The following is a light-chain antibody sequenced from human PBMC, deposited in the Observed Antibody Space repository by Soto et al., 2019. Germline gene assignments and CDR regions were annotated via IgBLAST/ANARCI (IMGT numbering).Light chain of an antibody. V-gene: IGKV3-20*01. Sequence: EIVLTQSPGTLSLSPGERATLSCRASQSVSSINLAWYQQKPDQAPRLLIYGASSRATGIPDRFSGSGSGTDFTLTISRLEPEDVAVYYCQQYGSSPWTFGQGTKVEIK. J-gene: IGKJ1*01. CDR3: QQYGSSPWT. CDR2: GAS. CDR1: QSVSSIN.